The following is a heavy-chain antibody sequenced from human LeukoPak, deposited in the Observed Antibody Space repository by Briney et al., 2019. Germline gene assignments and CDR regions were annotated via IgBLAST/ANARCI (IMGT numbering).Heavy chain of an antibody. D-gene: IGHD3-10*01. Sequence: SGGSLRLSCAASGFTVSSNYMSWVRQAPGKGLEWVSVIYSGGSTYYADSVKGRFTISRDNSKNTLYLQMNSLRAEDTAVYYCARDYYGSGSYYGSWGQGTLVTVSS. V-gene: IGHV3-53*01. CDR1: GFTVSSNY. J-gene: IGHJ5*02. CDR3: ARDYYGSGSYYGS. CDR2: IYSGGST.